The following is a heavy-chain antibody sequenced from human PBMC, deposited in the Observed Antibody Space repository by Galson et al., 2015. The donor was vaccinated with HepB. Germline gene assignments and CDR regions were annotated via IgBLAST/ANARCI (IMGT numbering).Heavy chain of an antibody. CDR1: GGSISSSY. Sequence: ETLSLTCTVSGGSISSSYWSWIRQPPGRGLEWIGYIYYSGTTNYNPSLKSRVTISIDTSKDQFSLRLSSVTAADTAVYYCARMWFGELFPDYWGQGTLVTVSS. CDR3: ARMWFGELFPDY. D-gene: IGHD3-10*01. J-gene: IGHJ4*02. V-gene: IGHV4-59*01. CDR2: IYYSGTT.